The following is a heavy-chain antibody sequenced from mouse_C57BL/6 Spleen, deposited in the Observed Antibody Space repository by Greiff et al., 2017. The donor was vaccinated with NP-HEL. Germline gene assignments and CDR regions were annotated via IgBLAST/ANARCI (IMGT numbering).Heavy chain of an antibody. CDR2: INPSTGGT. D-gene: IGHD2-1*01. CDR1: GYSFTGYY. CDR3: ALYYGNYAWFAY. V-gene: IGHV1-42*01. J-gene: IGHJ3*01. Sequence: EVQLQQSGPELVKPGASVKISCKASGYSFTGYYMNWVKQSPEKSLEWIGEINPSTGGTTYNQKFKAKATLTVDKSSSTAYMQLKSLTSEDSAVYYCALYYGNYAWFAYWGQGTLVTVSA.